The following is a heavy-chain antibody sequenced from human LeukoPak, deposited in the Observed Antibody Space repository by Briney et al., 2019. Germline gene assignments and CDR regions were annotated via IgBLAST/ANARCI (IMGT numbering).Heavy chain of an antibody. CDR1: GGSISSYY. CDR2: IYTSGST. J-gene: IGHJ3*02. V-gene: IGHV4-4*07. Sequence: PSETLSLTCTVSGGSISSYYWSWIRQPAGKGLEWIGRIYTSGSTNYNPSLKSRVTISVDTSKNQFSLKLSSVTAADTAVYYCARDFGTRKLAYYDILTGPLDAFDIWGQGTMVTVSS. CDR3: ARDFGTRKLAYYDILTGPLDAFDI. D-gene: IGHD3-9*01.